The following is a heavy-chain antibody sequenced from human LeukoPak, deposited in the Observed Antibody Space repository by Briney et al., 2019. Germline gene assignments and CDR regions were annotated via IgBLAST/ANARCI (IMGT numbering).Heavy chain of an antibody. V-gene: IGHV4-30-4*01. J-gene: IGHJ5*02. CDR3: ARVLGYCSSSSCYGWFDP. CDR1: GGSISSGDYY. CDR2: IYYSGST. D-gene: IGHD2-2*01. Sequence: SQTLSLTCTVSGGSISSGDYYWSWIRQPPGKGLEWIGYIYYSGSTYYNPSLKSRLTISVGTSKNYFSLKLSSVTAADTAVYYCARVLGYCSSSSCYGWFDPWGQGTLVTVSS.